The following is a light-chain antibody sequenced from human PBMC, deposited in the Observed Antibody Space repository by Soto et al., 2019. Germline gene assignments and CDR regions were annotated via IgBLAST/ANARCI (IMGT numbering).Light chain of an antibody. J-gene: IGKJ3*01. V-gene: IGKV3-20*01. CDR3: RQYGSSPFT. CDR2: GAS. CDR1: QSFSSSY. Sequence: EIVLTQSPGTLSLSPGERATLSCRASQSFSSSYLAWYQQKPGQAPRLLIYGASNRDTGIPDRFSGSGSGTDFTLTISRLEPEDFEVYYCRQYGSSPFTVGPGTKVDIK.